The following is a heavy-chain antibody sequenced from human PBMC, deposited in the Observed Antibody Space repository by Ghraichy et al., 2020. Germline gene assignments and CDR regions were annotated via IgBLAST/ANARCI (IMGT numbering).Heavy chain of an antibody. V-gene: IGHV3-23*01. D-gene: IGHD3-10*01. CDR3: AKDRDITMVRGVIQDDDAFDI. Sequence: GGSLRLSCAASGFTFSSYAMSWVRQAPGKGLEWVSAISGSGGSTYYADSVKGRFTISRDNSKNTLYLQMNSLRAEDTAVYYCAKDRDITMVRGVIQDDDAFDIWGQGTMVTVSS. CDR2: ISGSGGST. CDR1: GFTFSSYA. J-gene: IGHJ3*02.